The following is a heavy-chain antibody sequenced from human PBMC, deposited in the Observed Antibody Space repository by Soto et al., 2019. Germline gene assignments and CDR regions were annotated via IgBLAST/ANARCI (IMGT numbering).Heavy chain of an antibody. CDR3: ARGHYYDSSGYSHWFDP. CDR2: IIPILGIA. D-gene: IGHD3-22*01. J-gene: IGHJ5*02. V-gene: IGHV1-69*02. Sequence: GASVKVSCKASGGTFSSYTISWVRQAPGQGLEWMGRIIPILGIANYAQKFQGRVTITADKSTSTAYMELSSLRSEDTAVYYCARGHYYDSSGYSHWFDPWGQGTLVTVSS. CDR1: GGTFSSYT.